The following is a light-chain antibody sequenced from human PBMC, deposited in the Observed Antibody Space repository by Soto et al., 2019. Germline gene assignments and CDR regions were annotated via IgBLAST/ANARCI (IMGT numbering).Light chain of an antibody. Sequence: QSVLTQPPSVSGSPGQSVTISCTGTSTDFVSYNRVSWYQQPPDTAPKPMIYEASNRPSGVPDRFSGSKSGNTASLTISGLQAADEADYYCSLYTSENTYVFGTGTKGTVL. CDR3: SLYTSENTYV. V-gene: IGLV2-18*01. J-gene: IGLJ1*01. CDR2: EAS. CDR1: STDFVSYNR.